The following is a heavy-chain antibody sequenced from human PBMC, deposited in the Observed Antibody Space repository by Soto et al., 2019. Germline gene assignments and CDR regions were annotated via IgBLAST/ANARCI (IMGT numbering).Heavy chain of an antibody. CDR2: LYYSGST. D-gene: IGHD3-10*01. V-gene: IGHV4-31*03. Sequence: QLLESGPGLVTPSQTLSLTCTVSGGSISSGGYYWSWIRQHPGKGLEWIGYLYYSGSTYYNPSLKSRVTISVDTSKNQFSLKVSSVTAADTAIYYCARDNPGDAFDLWGQGTMVTVSS. J-gene: IGHJ3*01. CDR1: GGSISSGGYY. CDR3: ARDNPGDAFDL.